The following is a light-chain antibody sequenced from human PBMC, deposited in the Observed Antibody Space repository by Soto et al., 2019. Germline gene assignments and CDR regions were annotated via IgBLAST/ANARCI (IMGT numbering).Light chain of an antibody. V-gene: IGKV1-5*03. CDR3: QQYDHFPWT. Sequence: DVQMTQSPSTLSASVGDRVSITCRASQSISSRLAWYQQKPGKAPNLLIYKASSLESGVPSTFSGSGFGTEFTLTISSLQPDDVATYYCQQYDHFPWTFGQGTKVEI. CDR1: QSISSR. CDR2: KAS. J-gene: IGKJ1*01.